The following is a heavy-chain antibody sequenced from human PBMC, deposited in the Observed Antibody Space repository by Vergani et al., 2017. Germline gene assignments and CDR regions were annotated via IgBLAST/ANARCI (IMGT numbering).Heavy chain of an antibody. CDR2: IWYDGSNK. CDR1: GFTFSSYG. CDR3: ARDADYYGSGSYYIDY. J-gene: IGHJ4*02. D-gene: IGHD3-10*01. V-gene: IGHV3-33*01. Sequence: QVQLVESGGGVVQPGRSLRLSCAASGFTFSSYGMHWVRQAPGKGLEWVAVIWYDGSNKYYADSVKGRFTISRDNSKNTLYLQMNSLRAEDTAVYYCARDADYYGSGSYYIDYWGQGTLVTVSS.